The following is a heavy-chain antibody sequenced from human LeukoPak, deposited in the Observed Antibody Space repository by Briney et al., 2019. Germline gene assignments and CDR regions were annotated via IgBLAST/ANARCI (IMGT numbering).Heavy chain of an antibody. CDR1: GFTFGDYA. CDR2: IRSKAYGGTT. D-gene: IGHD1-1*01. CDR3: TRENWIAAYY. J-gene: IGHJ4*02. V-gene: IGHV3-49*03. Sequence: PGGSLRLSCTASGFTFGDYAMSWFRQAPGKGLEWVGFIRSKAYGGTTEYAASVKGRFTISRDDSKSIAYLQMNSLKTEGTAVYYCTRENWIAAYYWGQATLVTVSS.